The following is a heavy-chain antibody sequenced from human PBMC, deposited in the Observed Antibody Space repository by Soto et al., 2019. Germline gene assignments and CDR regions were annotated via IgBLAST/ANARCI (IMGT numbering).Heavy chain of an antibody. Sequence: GGSLRLSCAGSGFTFSGHYMNWVRQAPGKGLEWVGRARKKGNTYTTEYAASVEGRFTISRDDSKNSLYLQMNSLKTEDTALYYCAREISGWAPDAFDIWGQGTMVTVSS. CDR1: GFTFSGHY. V-gene: IGHV3-72*01. D-gene: IGHD6-19*01. J-gene: IGHJ3*02. CDR3: AREISGWAPDAFDI. CDR2: ARKKGNTYTT.